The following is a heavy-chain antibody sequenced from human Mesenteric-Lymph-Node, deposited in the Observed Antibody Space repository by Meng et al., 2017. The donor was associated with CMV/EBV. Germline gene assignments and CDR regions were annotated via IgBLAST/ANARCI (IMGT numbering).Heavy chain of an antibody. CDR1: GYTFTSND. D-gene: IGHD4-11*01. CDR2: ITPNSGDT. V-gene: IGHV1-2*02. Sequence: ASVKVSCKASGYTFTSNDITWVRQATGQGLEWMGWITPNSGDTHYAQKFQGRVTMTRDTSIGTAYLDLPGLTSDDTAVYYCARTDSNFIFDYWGQGTLVTVSS. J-gene: IGHJ4*02. CDR3: ARTDSNFIFDY.